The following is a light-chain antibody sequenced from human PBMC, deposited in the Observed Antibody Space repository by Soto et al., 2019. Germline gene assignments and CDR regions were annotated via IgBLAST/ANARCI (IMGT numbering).Light chain of an antibody. CDR1: QSVSRSY. J-gene: IGKJ5*01. Sequence: EIVLTQSPGTLSLYPGERATLSCRASQSVSRSYLGWYQEKPGQAGRLLMDGALRRGSGIPDRVRGSGWGTDFTLTITRLEPDDFAVYYCQQFRTLGQGSRLEIK. CDR2: GAL. CDR3: QQFRT. V-gene: IGKV3-20*01.